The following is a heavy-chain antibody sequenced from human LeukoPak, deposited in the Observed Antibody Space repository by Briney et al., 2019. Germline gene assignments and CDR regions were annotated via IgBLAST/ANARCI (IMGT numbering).Heavy chain of an antibody. CDR3: ARVGRGEAFDI. D-gene: IGHD3-10*01. CDR2: ISSSGGTI. J-gene: IGHJ3*02. V-gene: IGHV3-48*03. Sequence: GGSLRLSCAASGFTFSSYEMNWVRQAPGKGLEWVSYISSSGGTIYYADSVKGRFTISRDNAKNSLYLQMNSLRAEDTAVYYCARVGRGEAFDIWGQGTMVTVSS. CDR1: GFTFSSYE.